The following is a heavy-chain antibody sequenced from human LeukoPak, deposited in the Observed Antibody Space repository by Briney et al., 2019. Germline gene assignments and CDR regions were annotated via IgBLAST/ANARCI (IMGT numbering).Heavy chain of an antibody. CDR1: GLTLSNYW. CDR2: IKQDGSEK. D-gene: IGHD6-6*01. V-gene: IGHV3-7*01. J-gene: IGHJ4*02. CDR3: ARAAEAALVDY. Sequence: PGGSLKLSCTASGLTLSNYWMIWVRQAPGKGLQWVAKIKQDGSEKYYVDSVKGRFTISRDNAENSLYLQMNSLRAEDTAVYYCARAAEAALVDYWGQGTLVTVSS.